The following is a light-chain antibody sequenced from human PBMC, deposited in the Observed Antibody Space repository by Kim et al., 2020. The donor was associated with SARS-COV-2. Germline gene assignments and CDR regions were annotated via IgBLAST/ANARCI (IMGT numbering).Light chain of an antibody. CDR2: YDS. J-gene: IGLJ3*02. CDR3: QVWDSSSVHRV. V-gene: IGLV3-21*04. CDR1: NIGSKS. Sequence: SYELTQPPSVSVAPGKTARITCGGNNIGSKSVHWYQQKTGQAPVLVIYYDSDRPSGIPERFSGSNSGNTATLTISRVEAGDEADYYCQVWDSSSVHRVFGGGTQLAVL.